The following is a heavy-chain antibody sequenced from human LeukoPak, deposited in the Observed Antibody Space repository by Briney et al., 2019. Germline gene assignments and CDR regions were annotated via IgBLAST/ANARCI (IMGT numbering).Heavy chain of an antibody. J-gene: IGHJ4*02. CDR2: IKQDGSEK. CDR3: ARVSGGSGYYYFDY. V-gene: IGHV3-7*01. D-gene: IGHD3-22*01. CDR1: GFSVSGYW. Sequence: PGGSLRLSCAVSGFSVSGYWMTWVRQAPGKGLEWVANIKQDGSEKNYVDSVKGRFTISRENAKNSLYLQMNSLRAGDTAVYYCARVSGGSGYYYFDYWGQGTLVTVSS.